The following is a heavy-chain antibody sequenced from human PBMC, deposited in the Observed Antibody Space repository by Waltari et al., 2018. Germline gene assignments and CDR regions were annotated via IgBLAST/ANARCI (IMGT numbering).Heavy chain of an antibody. J-gene: IGHJ4*02. V-gene: IGHV1-2*06. D-gene: IGHD6-13*01. CDR2: INPNSGGK. Sequence: QVQLVQSGAAVQKPGASVKVSCKASGYTFTVYYLHWVRQAPGQGLEWMGRINPNSGGKNYAQKFQGRVTRTRETSSSTAYMELSRLRSDDTAVYYCARRARIAEDYWGQGTLVTVSS. CDR1: GYTFTVYY. CDR3: ARRARIAEDY.